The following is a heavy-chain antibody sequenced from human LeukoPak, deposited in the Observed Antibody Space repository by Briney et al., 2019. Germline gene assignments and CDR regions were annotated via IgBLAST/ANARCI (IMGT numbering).Heavy chain of an antibody. V-gene: IGHV1-46*01. CDR1: GYTFTSYY. J-gene: IGHJ6*03. CDR2: INPSGGST. Sequence: ASVKVSCKASGYTFTSYYMHWVRQAPGQGLEWMGIINPSGGSTTYAQKFQGRVTMTRDMSTSTVYMELSSLRSEDTAVYYCARDRDDEYGLGSYPTGYMDVRGKGATVTVSS. CDR3: ARDRDDEYGLGSYPTGYMDV. D-gene: IGHD3-10*01.